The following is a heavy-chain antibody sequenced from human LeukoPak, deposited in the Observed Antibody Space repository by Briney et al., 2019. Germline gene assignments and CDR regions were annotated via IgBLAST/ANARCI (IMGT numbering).Heavy chain of an antibody. CDR3: ASSMTTVTTRTSRTPFDY. J-gene: IGHJ4*02. CDR1: GYSFTSYW. CDR2: IYPGDSDT. D-gene: IGHD4-17*01. V-gene: IGHV5-51*01. Sequence: GHSLTLSCKVPGYSFTSYWIGWLRHMPFKGLECMGIIYPGDSDTRYSPSVHGQVLISADNSISTAYLQWSSLKASDTAMYYCASSMTTVTTRTSRTPFDYWGQGTLVTVSS.